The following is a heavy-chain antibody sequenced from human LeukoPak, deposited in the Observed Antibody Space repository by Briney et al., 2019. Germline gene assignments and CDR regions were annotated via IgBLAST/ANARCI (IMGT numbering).Heavy chain of an antibody. CDR1: GYTFTSYY. V-gene: IGHV1-46*01. J-gene: IGHJ4*02. CDR2: INPSGGST. D-gene: IGHD5-18*01. CDR3: ATAGGYSYGYFDY. Sequence: ASVKVSCKASGYTFTSYYMHWVRQAPGQGLEWMGIINPSGGSTSYAQKFQGRVTITADKSTSTAYMELSSLRSEDTAVYYCATAGGYSYGYFDYWGQGTLVTVSS.